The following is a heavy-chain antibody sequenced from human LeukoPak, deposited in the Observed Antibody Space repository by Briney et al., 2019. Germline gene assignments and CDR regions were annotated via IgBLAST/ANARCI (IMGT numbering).Heavy chain of an antibody. CDR2: IKSKSDDETT. D-gene: IGHD1-1*01. Sequence: PGGSLRLSCAASGITFSNAWMSWVRQAPGKGLEWVGRIKSKSDDETTDYAAPVKGRFTISRDDSKNTLYLQMNSLKTEDTAMYYCATYRWYSDYWGQGVLVTVSS. J-gene: IGHJ4*02. V-gene: IGHV3-15*01. CDR3: ATYRWYSDY. CDR1: GITFSNAW.